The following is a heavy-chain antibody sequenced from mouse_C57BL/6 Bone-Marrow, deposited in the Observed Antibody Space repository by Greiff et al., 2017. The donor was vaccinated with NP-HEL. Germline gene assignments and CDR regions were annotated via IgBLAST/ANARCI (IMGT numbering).Heavy chain of an antibody. Sequence: VQLQQSGPGLVQPSQSLSITCTVSGFSLTSYGVHWVRQSPGKGLEWLGVIWSGGSTDYNAAFISRLSISKDNSKSQVFFKMNSLQADDTAIYYCARGYYRDFDVWGTGTTVTVSS. CDR1: GFSLTSYG. CDR2: IWSGGST. CDR3: ARGYYRDFDV. V-gene: IGHV2-2*01. J-gene: IGHJ1*03. D-gene: IGHD2-2*01.